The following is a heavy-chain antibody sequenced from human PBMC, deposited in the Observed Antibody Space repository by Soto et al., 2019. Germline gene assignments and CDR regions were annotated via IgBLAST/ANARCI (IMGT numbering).Heavy chain of an antibody. J-gene: IGHJ5*02. CDR3: ASMASSGTLNWFDH. CDR1: GYTFINYD. V-gene: IGHV1-8*02. Sequence: GASVKVSCKASGYTFINYDISWVRQATGQGLEWMGWMNPGSGKTGYANKFQGRVTMTRDASTSTAHLELSSLTSEDTAVYYCASMASSGTLNWFDHWGQGTLVTVSS. CDR2: MNPGSGKT.